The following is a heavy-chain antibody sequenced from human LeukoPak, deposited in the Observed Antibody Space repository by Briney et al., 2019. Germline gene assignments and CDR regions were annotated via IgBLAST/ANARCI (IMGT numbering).Heavy chain of an antibody. V-gene: IGHV3-30*04. CDR2: ISYDGSNK. D-gene: IGHD6-13*01. Sequence: GGSLRLSCAASGFTFSRYAMHWVRQAPGKGLEWVAVISYDGSNKYYADSVKGRFTISRDNSKNTLYLQMNSLRAEDTAVYCCARGGALFVSSLDYWGQGTLVTVSS. J-gene: IGHJ4*02. CDR1: GFTFSRYA. CDR3: ARGGALFVSSLDY.